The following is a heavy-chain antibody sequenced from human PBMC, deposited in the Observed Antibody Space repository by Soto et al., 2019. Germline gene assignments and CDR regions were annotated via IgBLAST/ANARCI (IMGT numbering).Heavy chain of an antibody. CDR3: VILALGKFDF. V-gene: IGHV3-23*01. Sequence: EVQLLESGGGLVQPGGSLRLSCSASGFSFGSNSMAWVRQAPGKGLEWVASISDTAHRIFHADSVKGRFTISRDNSRNRLYLQMNSLXAXXXALXXXVILALGKFDFWGQGTLVIVSS. CDR2: ISDTAHRI. J-gene: IGHJ4*02. CDR1: GFSFGSNS. D-gene: IGHD1-26*01.